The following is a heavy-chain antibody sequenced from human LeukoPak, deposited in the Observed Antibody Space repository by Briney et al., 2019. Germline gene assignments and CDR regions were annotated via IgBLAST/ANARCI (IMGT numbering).Heavy chain of an antibody. Sequence: ASVKVSCKVSGYTLTELSMHWVRQAPGKGLEWMGSFDPEDGETIYAQRFQGRVTMTEDTSTDTAYMELSSLRSEDTAVYYCARESGRYCSGGSCYSTGMDVWGQGPTVTVSS. CDR2: FDPEDGET. D-gene: IGHD2-15*01. V-gene: IGHV1-24*01. CDR1: GYTLTELS. J-gene: IGHJ6*02. CDR3: ARESGRYCSGGSCYSTGMDV.